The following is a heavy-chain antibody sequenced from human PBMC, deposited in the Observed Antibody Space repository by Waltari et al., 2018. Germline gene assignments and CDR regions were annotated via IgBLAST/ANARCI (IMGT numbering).Heavy chain of an antibody. J-gene: IGHJ4*02. CDR1: GYTFTGYY. D-gene: IGHD6-6*01. V-gene: IGHV1-2*02. CDR2: INPNSGGT. Sequence: QVQLVQSGAEVKKPGASVKVSCKASGYTFTGYYMHWVRQAPGQGLEWMGWINPNSGGTNDAQKFQGRVTMTRDTSISTAYMELSRLRSDDTAVYYCARVRYSSSSGGDYWGQGTLVTVSS. CDR3: ARVRYSSSSGGDY.